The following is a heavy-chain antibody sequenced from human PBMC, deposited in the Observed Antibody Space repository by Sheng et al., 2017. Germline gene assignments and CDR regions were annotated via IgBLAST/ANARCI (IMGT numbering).Heavy chain of an antibody. D-gene: IGHD3-22*01. Sequence: QVQLQQWGAGLLKPSETLSLTCAVYGGSFSGYYWSWIRQPPGKGLEWIGEINHSGSTNYNPSLKSRVTISVDTSKNQFSLKLSSVTAADTAVYYCARLHPLSYYYDSSGYSHGYYFDYWGQGTLVTVSS. CDR2: INHSGST. J-gene: IGHJ4*02. CDR3: ARLHPLSYYYDSSGYSHGYYFDY. CDR1: GGSFSGYY. V-gene: IGHV4-34*01.